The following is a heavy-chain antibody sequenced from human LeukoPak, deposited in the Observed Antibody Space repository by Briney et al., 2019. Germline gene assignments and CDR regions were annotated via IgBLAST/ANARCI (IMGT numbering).Heavy chain of an antibody. V-gene: IGHV3-30*04. CDR2: ISYDGSNK. CDR1: GFTFSSCA. D-gene: IGHD3-22*01. CDR3: VKGPSPYYYDSSVPY. J-gene: IGHJ4*02. Sequence: PGRSLRLSCAASGFTFSSCAMHWVRQAPGKGLEWVAVISYDGSNKYYADSVKGRFTISRDNSKNTLYLQMNSLRADDTAVYYCVKGPSPYYYDSSVPYWGQGTLVTVSS.